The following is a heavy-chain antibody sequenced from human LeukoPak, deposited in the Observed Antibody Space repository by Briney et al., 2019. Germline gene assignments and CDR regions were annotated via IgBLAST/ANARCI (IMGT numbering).Heavy chain of an antibody. CDR1: GGSISSGGYS. Sequence: SETLSLTCAVSGGSISSGGYSWSWIRQPPGKGLEWIGYIYHSGSTYYNPSLESRVTISVDRSKNQFSLKLSSVTAADTAVYYCARYVIVGAIGDAFDIWGQGTMVTVSS. J-gene: IGHJ3*02. V-gene: IGHV4-30-2*01. CDR3: ARYVIVGAIGDAFDI. CDR2: IYHSGST. D-gene: IGHD1-26*01.